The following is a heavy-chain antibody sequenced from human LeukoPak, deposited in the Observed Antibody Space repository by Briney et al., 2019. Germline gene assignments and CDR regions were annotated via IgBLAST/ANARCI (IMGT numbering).Heavy chain of an antibody. CDR2: IYYSGST. D-gene: IGHD1-7*01. Sequence: SETLSLTCTVSGGSISSGGYYWSWIRQHPGKGLEWIGYIYYSGSTYYNPSLKSRVTISVDTSKNQFSLKLSSVTAADTAVYYCATLRYNWNSCYFDYWGQGTLVTVSS. CDR3: ATLRYNWNSCYFDY. J-gene: IGHJ4*02. V-gene: IGHV4-31*03. CDR1: GGSISSGGYY.